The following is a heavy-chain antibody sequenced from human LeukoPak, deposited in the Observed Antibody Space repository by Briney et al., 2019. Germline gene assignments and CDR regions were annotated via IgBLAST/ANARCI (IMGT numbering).Heavy chain of an antibody. CDR1: GFTFSSYS. V-gene: IGHV3-21*01. Sequence: GGSLRLSCAASGFTFSSYSMSWVRQAPGKGLEWVSSISSSSSYIYYADSVKGRFTISRDNAKNSLYLQMNSLRAEDTAVYYCARVSSSSGYYFDYWGQGTLVTVSS. J-gene: IGHJ4*02. CDR2: ISSSSSYI. D-gene: IGHD6-13*01. CDR3: ARVSSSSGYYFDY.